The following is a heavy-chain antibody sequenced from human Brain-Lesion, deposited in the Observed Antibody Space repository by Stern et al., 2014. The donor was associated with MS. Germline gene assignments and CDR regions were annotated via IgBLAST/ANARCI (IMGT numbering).Heavy chain of an antibody. Sequence: VQLVESGRAVVQPGGSLRLSCAASGFTFDDYAMHWVRQAPGKGLEWVSLIAWDGGSTSYADSVKGRFSISRDNRKSFLYLQMNSLRPEDTALYYCAGGLGFWGRGTLVTVSS. CDR1: GFTFDDYA. CDR2: IAWDGGST. D-gene: IGHD2-21*01. V-gene: IGHV3-43D*03. CDR3: AGGLGF. J-gene: IGHJ4*02.